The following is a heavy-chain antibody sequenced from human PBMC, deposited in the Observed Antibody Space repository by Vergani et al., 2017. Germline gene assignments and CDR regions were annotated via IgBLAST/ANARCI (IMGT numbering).Heavy chain of an antibody. J-gene: IGHJ5*02. Sequence: QVQLVQSGGEVKKPGASVKVSCKASGYTFSSYAMNWVRQAPGQGLEWMGWINTNTGNPTYAQGFTGRFVFSLDTSVSTAYLQISSLKAEDTAVYYCARDGVVGIWFGAPVHGWFDPWGQGTLVTVSS. V-gene: IGHV7-4-1*02. CDR1: GYTFSSYA. CDR2: INTNTGNP. CDR3: ARDGVVGIWFGAPVHGWFDP. D-gene: IGHD3-10*01.